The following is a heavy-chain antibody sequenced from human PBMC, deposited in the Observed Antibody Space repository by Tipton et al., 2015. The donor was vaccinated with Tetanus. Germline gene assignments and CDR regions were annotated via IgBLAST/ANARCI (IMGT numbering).Heavy chain of an antibody. CDR3: AKKDRFLFSPFGP. Sequence: QLVQSGPEVRRPGALVKLSCKASGYPFTSYYVHWVRQAPGQGLEWMGWINPYTGGTTLPRKFQGRVTMTRDKSASTAYMELSSLRFDDTAIYYCAKKDRFLFSPFGPWGQGTLVTVSS. J-gene: IGHJ5*02. CDR2: INPYTGGT. D-gene: IGHD3-3*01. CDR1: GYPFTSYY. V-gene: IGHV1-2*02.